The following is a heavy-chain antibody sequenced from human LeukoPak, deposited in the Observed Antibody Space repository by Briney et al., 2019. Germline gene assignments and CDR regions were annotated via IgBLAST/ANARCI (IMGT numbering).Heavy chain of an antibody. CDR3: ARGPTRYDFWSGYYRD. Sequence: SETLSLTCAVYGGSLSYYYWSWIRQPPGKGLEWIGEINHSGSTNYNPSLKSRVTISVDTSKNQFSLKLSSVTAADTAVYYCARGPTRYDFWSGYYRDWGQGTLVTVSS. CDR1: GGSLSYYY. V-gene: IGHV4-34*01. J-gene: IGHJ4*02. CDR2: INHSGST. D-gene: IGHD3-3*01.